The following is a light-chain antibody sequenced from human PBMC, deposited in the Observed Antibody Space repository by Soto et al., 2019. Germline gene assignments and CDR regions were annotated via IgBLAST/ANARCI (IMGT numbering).Light chain of an antibody. V-gene: IGKV1-39*01. J-gene: IGKJ1*01. CDR1: QSISTY. CDR3: QHYGGMWT. CDR2: ATS. Sequence: DIQMTQSPSSLSASVGDRVTITCRASQSISTYLIWYQQKPGKAPKLLIYATSSLQSGVPSRFSGSGSGTDFTLTISSLQPDDFATYCCQHYGGMWTFGQGTKVDIK.